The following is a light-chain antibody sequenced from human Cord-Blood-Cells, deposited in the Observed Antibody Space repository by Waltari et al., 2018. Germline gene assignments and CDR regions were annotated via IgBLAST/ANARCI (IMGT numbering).Light chain of an antibody. CDR1: SSDVGGYNY. Sequence: QSALTQPASVSGSPGQSITISCTGTSSDVGGYNYVSWYQQHPGKAPKLMIYDVSKQPSGVSNRFSGSKSGNTASLTISGLQAEDESDYYCSSYTSSSTLFGGGTKLTVL. J-gene: IGLJ2*01. CDR2: DVS. V-gene: IGLV2-14*01. CDR3: SSYTSSSTL.